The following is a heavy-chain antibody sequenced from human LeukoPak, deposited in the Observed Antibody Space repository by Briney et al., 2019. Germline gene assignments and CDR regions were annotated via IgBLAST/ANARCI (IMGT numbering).Heavy chain of an antibody. CDR1: GFTFSIYG. V-gene: IGHV3-33*01. CDR3: ARASGPFDY. D-gene: IGHD3-10*01. J-gene: IGHJ4*02. Sequence: PGGSLRLSCAASGFTFSIYGMHWVRQAPGKGLEWVAVIWNDGSNKYYADSVKGRFTISRDNSENTLYLQMNSLRPEDTAVYSCARASGPFDYWGQGTLVTVSS. CDR2: IWNDGSNK.